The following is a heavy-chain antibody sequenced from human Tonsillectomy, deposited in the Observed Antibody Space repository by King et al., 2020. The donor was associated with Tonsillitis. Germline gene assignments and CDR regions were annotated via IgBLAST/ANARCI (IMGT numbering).Heavy chain of an antibody. V-gene: IGHV3-9*01. CDR3: AKGVGGYFTNPDY. Sequence: VQLVESGGGLVQPGRSLRLSCAASGFTFDDYAMHWVRQAPGKGLEWVSGISWNSGSIGYADSVKGRFTISRDKAKNSLYLQMNSLRAEDTALYYCAKGVGGYFTNPDYWGQGTLVTVSS. D-gene: IGHD2-21*02. CDR2: ISWNSGSI. J-gene: IGHJ4*02. CDR1: GFTFDDYA.